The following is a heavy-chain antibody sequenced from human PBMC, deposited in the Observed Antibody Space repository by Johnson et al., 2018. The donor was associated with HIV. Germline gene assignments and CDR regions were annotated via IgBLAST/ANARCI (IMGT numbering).Heavy chain of an antibody. Sequence: QVQLVESGGGVVQPGRSLRLSCAASRFTFSYYGMNWVRQAPGKGLEWVALISFDGSNKYYADSVKGRFTISRDNSKNTLYLQMNSLRAEDTAVYYCAKCIWGSSLIDVFDMWGRGTTVIVSS. D-gene: IGHD3-16*01. J-gene: IGHJ3*02. CDR2: ISFDGSNK. V-gene: IGHV3-30*18. CDR3: AKCIWGSSLIDVFDM. CDR1: RFTFSYYG.